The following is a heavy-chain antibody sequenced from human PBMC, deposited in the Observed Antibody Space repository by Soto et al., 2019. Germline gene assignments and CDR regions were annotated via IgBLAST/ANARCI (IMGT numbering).Heavy chain of an antibody. CDR1: GGTFSSSA. J-gene: IGHJ6*02. D-gene: IGHD4-4*01. CDR3: ARDNDRLQLCGSYYCTLDV. V-gene: IGHV1-69*05. Sequence: QVQLVQSGAEMKEPGSSVKVSCKTSGGTFSSSAISWLRQAPGQGLEWMGGIIPLFRTPDYAQKFQGRVTVAPDESTCTAYREPSSPRPEATAVCYWARDNDRLQLCGSYYCTLDVWGQCTTVTVSS. CDR2: IIPLFRTP.